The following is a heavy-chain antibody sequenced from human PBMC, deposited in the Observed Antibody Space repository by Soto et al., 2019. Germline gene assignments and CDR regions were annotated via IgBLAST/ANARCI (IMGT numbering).Heavy chain of an antibody. V-gene: IGHV3-30*18. Sequence: AGGSLRLSCAASGFTFSSYGMHWVRQAPGKGLERVAVISYDGSNKYYADSVKGRFTISRDNSKNTLYLQMNSLRAEDTAVYYCAKDIYGYYGSGSYPYYWGQGTLVTVSS. D-gene: IGHD3-10*01. CDR3: AKDIYGYYGSGSYPYY. CDR2: ISYDGSNK. J-gene: IGHJ4*02. CDR1: GFTFSSYG.